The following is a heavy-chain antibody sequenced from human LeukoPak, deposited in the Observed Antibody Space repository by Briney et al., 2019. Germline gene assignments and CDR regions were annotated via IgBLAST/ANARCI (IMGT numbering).Heavy chain of an antibody. D-gene: IGHD1-26*01. CDR1: EYTFTSYY. V-gene: IGHV1-46*01. Sequence: GASVKVSCKASEYTFTSYYMHWVRQAPGQGLEWMGIINPSGGSTSYAQKFQGRVTMTRDMSTSTVYMELSSLRSEDTAIYYCARDNSVGDNAWWFDPWGQGTLVTVSS. CDR3: ARDNSVGDNAWWFDP. J-gene: IGHJ5*02. CDR2: INPSGGST.